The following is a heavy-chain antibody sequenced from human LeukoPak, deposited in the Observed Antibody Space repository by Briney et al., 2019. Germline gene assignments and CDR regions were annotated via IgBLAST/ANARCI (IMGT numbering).Heavy chain of an antibody. V-gene: IGHV3-7*01. J-gene: IGHJ4*02. D-gene: IGHD3-22*01. CDR3: ARWEYYYDSSGYDY. CDR1: GFTFSSYS. Sequence: PGGSLRLSCAASGFTFSSYSMNWVRQAPGKGLEWVANIKQDGSEKYYVDSVKGRFTISRDNAKNSLYLQMNSLRAEDTAVYYCARWEYYYDSSGYDYWGQGTLVTVSS. CDR2: IKQDGSEK.